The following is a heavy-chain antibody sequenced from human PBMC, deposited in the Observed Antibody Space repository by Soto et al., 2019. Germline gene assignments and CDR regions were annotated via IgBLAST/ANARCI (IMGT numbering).Heavy chain of an antibody. Sequence: SETLSLTCTVSGGSISSSSYYWGWIRQPPGKGLEWIGSIYYSGSTYYNPSLKSRVTISVDTSKNQFSLKLSSVTAADTAVYYCASYYYDILTGYTYYFDYWGQGTLVTVSS. CDR2: IYYSGST. CDR1: GGSISSSSYY. V-gene: IGHV4-39*01. CDR3: ASYYYDILTGYTYYFDY. J-gene: IGHJ4*02. D-gene: IGHD3-9*01.